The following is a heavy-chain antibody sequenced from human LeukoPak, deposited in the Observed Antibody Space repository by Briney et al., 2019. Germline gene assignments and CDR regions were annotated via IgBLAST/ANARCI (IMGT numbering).Heavy chain of an antibody. CDR1: GGSISSYY. J-gene: IGHJ4*02. Sequence: SETLSLTCTVSGGSISSYYWSWIRQPPGKGLEWIGYIYYSGSTNYNPSLKSRVTISVDTSKNQFSLKLSSVTAADTAVYYCARVGGYFSGGSCGGYYFDYWGQGTLVTVSS. V-gene: IGHV4-59*01. CDR3: ARVGGYFSGGSCGGYYFDY. CDR2: IYYSGST. D-gene: IGHD2-15*01.